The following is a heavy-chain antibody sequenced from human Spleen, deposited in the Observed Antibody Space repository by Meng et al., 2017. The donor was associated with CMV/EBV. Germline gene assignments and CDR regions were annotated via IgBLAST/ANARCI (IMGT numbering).Heavy chain of an antibody. J-gene: IGHJ4*02. CDR2: IGTAGDT. Sequence: GESLKISCAASGFTFSSYDMHWVRQATGKGLEWVSAIGTAGDTYYPGSVKGRFTISRDNAKNSLYVQMNSLRAEDTALYYCVRNRGYDFWSTFDHWGQGTLVTVSP. V-gene: IGHV3-13*01. D-gene: IGHD3/OR15-3a*01. CDR1: GFTFSSYD. CDR3: VRNRGYDFWSTFDH.